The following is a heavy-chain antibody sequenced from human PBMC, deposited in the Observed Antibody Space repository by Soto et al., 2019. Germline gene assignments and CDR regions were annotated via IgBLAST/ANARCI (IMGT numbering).Heavy chain of an antibody. CDR1: GFTVSSNY. J-gene: IGHJ1*01. CDR2: IYSGGST. Sequence: EVQLVESGGGLIQPGGSLRLSCAASGFTVSSNYMSWVRQAPGEGLEWVSVIYSGGSTYYADSVKGRFTISRDNSKHTLYLPMNSLRAEHTAVYYCARDRVESGYPEYFQHWGQGTLVTVSS. V-gene: IGHV3-53*01. D-gene: IGHD3-22*01. CDR3: ARDRVESGYPEYFQH.